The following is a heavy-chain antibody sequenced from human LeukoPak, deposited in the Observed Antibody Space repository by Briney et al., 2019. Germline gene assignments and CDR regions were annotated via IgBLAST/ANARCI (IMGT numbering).Heavy chain of an antibody. CDR3: AKDPRMTTVTTFDY. CDR1: GFTFSSYA. CDR2: ISGRGGST. V-gene: IGHV3-23*01. Sequence: GGSLRLSCAASGFTFSSYAMSWVRQAPGKGLEWVSAISGRGGSTYYADSVKGRFTISRDNSKNTLYLQMNSLRAEDTAVYYCAKDPRMTTVTTFDYWGQGTLVTVSS. J-gene: IGHJ4*02. D-gene: IGHD4-17*01.